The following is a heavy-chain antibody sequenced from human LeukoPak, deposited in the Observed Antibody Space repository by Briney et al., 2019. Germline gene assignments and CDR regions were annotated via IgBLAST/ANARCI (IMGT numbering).Heavy chain of an antibody. V-gene: IGHV3-48*01. CDR1: GFTFTSSG. D-gene: IGHD3-3*01. Sequence: GGTLRLSCSASGFTFTSSGMSWVRQAPGKGLEWVSYISSSGSTIYYADSVKGRFTISRDNSKNTLYLQMNSLRAEDTAVYYCAKVRYYDFWSGYFGHDWFDPWGQGTLVTVSS. CDR2: ISSSGSTI. J-gene: IGHJ5*02. CDR3: AKVRYYDFWSGYFGHDWFDP.